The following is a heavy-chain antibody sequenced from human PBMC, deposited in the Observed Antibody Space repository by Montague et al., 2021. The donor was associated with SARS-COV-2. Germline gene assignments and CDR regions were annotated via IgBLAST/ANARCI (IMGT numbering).Heavy chain of an antibody. CDR3: AREGSGRGYYYYGMDV. Sequence: SETLSLTCTVSGGSISSYYWSWIRQPPGKGLEWIGYIYYSGSTNYNPSLESRVTISVDTSKNQFSLKLSSVTAADTAVYYCAREGSGRGYYYYGMDVWGQGTTVTVSS. D-gene: IGHD3-10*01. V-gene: IGHV4-59*01. CDR1: GGSISSYY. CDR2: IYYSGST. J-gene: IGHJ6*02.